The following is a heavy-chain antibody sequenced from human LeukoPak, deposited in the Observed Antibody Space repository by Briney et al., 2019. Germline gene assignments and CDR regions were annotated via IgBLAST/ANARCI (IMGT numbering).Heavy chain of an antibody. V-gene: IGHV4-39*01. J-gene: IGHJ4*02. CDR1: GASITSGSYY. CDR2: IYYSGST. CDR3: ARPQGVASVWDFEY. D-gene: IGHD5-12*01. Sequence: SQTVSLTCTVSGASITSGSYYWGWIRQPPGKGLEWIGSIYYSGSTYYNPSLKSRVTISVDTSKNQFSLEVRSVTAADTAVYYCARPQGVASVWDFEYWGQGTLVTVSS.